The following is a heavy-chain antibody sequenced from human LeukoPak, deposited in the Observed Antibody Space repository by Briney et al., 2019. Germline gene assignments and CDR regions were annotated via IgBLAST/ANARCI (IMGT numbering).Heavy chain of an antibody. D-gene: IGHD6-6*01. CDR2: VKSKTDGGTT. V-gene: IGHV3-15*01. CDR1: GFTFSNAW. Sequence: GGSLRLSCAASGFTFSNAWMTWVRQAPGKGLEWVGRVKSKTDGGTTDYAAPVKGRFTISRDDSKNTLYLQMNNLITEDTALYYCTTDMAARHHWGQGTLVTVSS. CDR3: TTDMAARHH. J-gene: IGHJ5*02.